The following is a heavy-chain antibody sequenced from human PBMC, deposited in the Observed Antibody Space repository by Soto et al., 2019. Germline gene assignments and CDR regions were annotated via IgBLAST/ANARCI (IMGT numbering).Heavy chain of an antibody. V-gene: IGHV3-7*03. Sequence: EMQLVESGGGLVQPGGSLRLSCGASGFTFSDYYMTWVRQAPGKGLEWVATMSQDGADRRYVDSVKDRFIISRDNAKQSLYLQMDTLRVEDTAVYYCARGSDGDKIDYWGQGTLVTVSS. D-gene: IGHD3-10*01. CDR3: ARGSDGDKIDY. J-gene: IGHJ4*02. CDR1: GFTFSDYY. CDR2: MSQDGADR.